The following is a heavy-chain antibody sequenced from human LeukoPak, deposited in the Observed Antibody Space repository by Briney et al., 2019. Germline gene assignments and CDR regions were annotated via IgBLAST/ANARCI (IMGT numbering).Heavy chain of an antibody. Sequence: GGSLRLSCAASGFNFSSYSMNWVRQAPGKGPEWVSSISSSSSFRYYADSVKGRFTISRDNAKNSLYLQMNSLRAEDTAVYYCARDRGNYPDYYYYYMDVWGKGTTVTVSS. J-gene: IGHJ6*03. CDR2: ISSSSSFR. CDR3: ARDRGNYPDYYYYYMDV. D-gene: IGHD4-11*01. V-gene: IGHV3-21*01. CDR1: GFNFSSYS.